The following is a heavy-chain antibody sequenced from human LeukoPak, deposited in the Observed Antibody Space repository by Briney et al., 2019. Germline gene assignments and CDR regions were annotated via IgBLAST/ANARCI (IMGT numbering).Heavy chain of an antibody. CDR2: INPSGST. D-gene: IGHD2-2*01. Sequence: SETLSLTCAVYGGSFSGYYWSWIRQPPGKGLEWIGEINPSGSTNYNPSLKSRVTISVDTSKNQFSLKLSSVTAADTAVYYCATRQGPYVVVGAFDIWGQGTMVTVSS. V-gene: IGHV4-34*01. CDR1: GGSFSGYY. CDR3: ATRQGPYVVVGAFDI. J-gene: IGHJ3*02.